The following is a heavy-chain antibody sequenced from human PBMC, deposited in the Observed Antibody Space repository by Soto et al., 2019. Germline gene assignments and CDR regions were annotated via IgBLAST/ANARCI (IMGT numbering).Heavy chain of an antibody. CDR3: AKPLWFGELSPKFDY. D-gene: IGHD3-10*01. CDR1: GFTFSSYA. V-gene: IGHV3-23*01. CDR2: VSKSGAST. Sequence: EVPLLESGGGLVQPGGFLRLSCAASGFTFSSYAMSWVRQAPGKGLEWVSTVSKSGASTYYADSVRGRFTISRDNSLNTLDLQLNSLRVEDTAVYYCAKPLWFGELSPKFDYWGQGTLVTVSS. J-gene: IGHJ4*02.